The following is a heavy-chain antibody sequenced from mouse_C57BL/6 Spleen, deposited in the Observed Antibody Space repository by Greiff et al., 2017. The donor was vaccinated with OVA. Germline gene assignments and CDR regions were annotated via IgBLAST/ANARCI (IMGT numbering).Heavy chain of an antibody. V-gene: IGHV1-55*01. CDR2: IYPGSGST. J-gene: IGHJ1*03. Sequence: VQLQQSGAELVKPGASVKMSCKASGYTFTSYWITWVKQRPGQGLEWIGDIYPGSGSTNYNEKFQSKAPLTVDTSSSTAYMQLSSLTSEDSAVYNCARWGIITTVVATDWYFDVWGTGTTVTVSS. CDR1: GYTFTSYW. CDR3: ARWGIITTVVATDWYFDV. D-gene: IGHD1-1*01.